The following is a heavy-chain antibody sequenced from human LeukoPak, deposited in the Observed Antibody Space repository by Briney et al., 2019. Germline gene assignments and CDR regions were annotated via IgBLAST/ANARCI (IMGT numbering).Heavy chain of an antibody. CDR1: RFTFSNYC. J-gene: IGHJ3*02. CDR3: ESGGPAGWSGSYEDSFDI. V-gene: IGHV3-74*01. CDR2: TKSDGSNT. Sequence: AGSLRLSCAASRFTFSNYCMQWVRQAPGKGLVWVSRTKSDGSNTTYADSVKGRFTISRDNAKNTLYLQMNSPRAEDTAVYYCESGGPAGWSGSYEDSFDIWGQGTMVTVSS. D-gene: IGHD1-26*01.